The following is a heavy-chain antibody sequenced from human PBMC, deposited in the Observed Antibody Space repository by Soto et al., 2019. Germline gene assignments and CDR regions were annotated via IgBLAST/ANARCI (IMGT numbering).Heavy chain of an antibody. CDR2: INHSGST. V-gene: IGHV4-34*01. D-gene: IGHD3-22*01. J-gene: IGHJ5*02. Sequence: SETLSLTCAVYGGSFSGYYWSWIRQPPGKGLEWIGEINHSGSTNYNPSLKSRVTISVDTSKNQFSLELSSVTAADTAVYYCASLIPHYYDNPRGWFDPWGQGTLVTVSS. CDR1: GGSFSGYY. CDR3: ASLIPHYYDNPRGWFDP.